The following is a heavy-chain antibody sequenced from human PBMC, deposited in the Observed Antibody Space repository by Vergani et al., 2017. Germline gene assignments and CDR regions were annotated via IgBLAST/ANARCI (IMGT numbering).Heavy chain of an antibody. Sequence: EEQLVESGGGLVQPGGSLRLSCAASGFTFSSYSMNWVRQAPGKGLEWVSYISSSSSTIYYADSVKGRFTIPRDNAKNSLYLQMNSLRAEDTAVYYCARDEGGYDYYYYYGMDVWGQGTTVTVSS. J-gene: IGHJ6*02. CDR1: GFTFSSYS. CDR2: ISSSSSTI. V-gene: IGHV3-48*04. D-gene: IGHD5-12*01. CDR3: ARDEGGYDYYYYYGMDV.